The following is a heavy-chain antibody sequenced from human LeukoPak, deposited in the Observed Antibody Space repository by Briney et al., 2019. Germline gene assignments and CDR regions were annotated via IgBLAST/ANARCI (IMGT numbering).Heavy chain of an antibody. CDR2: IYIAGSP. Sequence: PSETLSLTCTVSGGSISSYYWSWIRQPAGKGLEWIGRIYIAGSPDYNPSLKSRVTISLDKSKNHFSLKLSSVTAADTAVYYCARHAGFGMAHYHMDVWGKGTTVTVSS. V-gene: IGHV4-4*07. CDR3: ARHAGFGMAHYHMDV. D-gene: IGHD3-9*01. CDR1: GGSISSYY. J-gene: IGHJ6*03.